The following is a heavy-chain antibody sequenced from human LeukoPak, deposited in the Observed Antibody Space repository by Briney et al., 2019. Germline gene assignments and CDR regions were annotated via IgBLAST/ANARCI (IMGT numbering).Heavy chain of an antibody. CDR3: ARDWRRGNWFDP. Sequence: SGPTLVKPSETLSLTCTVSGDFITAYYWSWIRQPPGKGLEWIGYIYYSGSTYYNPSLKSRVTISVDTSKNQFSLKLSSVTAADTAVYYCARDWRRGNWFDPWGQGTLVTVSS. CDR2: IYYSGST. V-gene: IGHV4-59*12. D-gene: IGHD1-1*01. J-gene: IGHJ5*02. CDR1: GDFITAYY.